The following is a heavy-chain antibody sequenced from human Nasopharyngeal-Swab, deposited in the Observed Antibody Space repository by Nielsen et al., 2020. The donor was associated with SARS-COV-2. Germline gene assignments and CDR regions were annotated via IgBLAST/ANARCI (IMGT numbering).Heavy chain of an antibody. V-gene: IGHV4-59*01. J-gene: IGHJ6*02. CDR3: ARLVGATGYYYYGMDV. CDR1: GGSISSYY. D-gene: IGHD1-26*01. CDR2: IYYSGST. Sequence: SETLSLTCTVSGGSISSYYWSWIRQPPGKGLEWIGYIYYSGSTNYNPSLKSRVTISVDTSKNQFSLKLSSVPAADTAVYYCARLVGATGYYYYGMDVWGQGTTVTVSS.